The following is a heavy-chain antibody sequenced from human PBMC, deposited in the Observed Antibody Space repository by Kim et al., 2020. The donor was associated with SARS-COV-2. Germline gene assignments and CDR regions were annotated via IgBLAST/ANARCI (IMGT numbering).Heavy chain of an antibody. D-gene: IGHD4-17*01. Sequence: SETLSLTCAVYGGSFSGYYWSWIRQPPGKGLEWIGEINHSGSTNYNPSLKSRVTISVDTSKNQFSLKLSSVTAADTAVYYCARGPSVRYFQHWGQGPLVT. V-gene: IGHV4-34*01. J-gene: IGHJ1*01. CDR1: GGSFSGYY. CDR3: ARGPSVRYFQH. CDR2: INHSGST.